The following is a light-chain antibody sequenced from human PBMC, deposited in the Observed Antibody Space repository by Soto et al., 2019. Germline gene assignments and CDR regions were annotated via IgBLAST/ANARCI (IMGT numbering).Light chain of an antibody. J-gene: IGKJ4*01. Sequence: EIVLTQSPDTLSLSPGERATLSCRASQSVRSNYLAWYQQKPGQAPRLLIYGASSRATGIPDRFSGSGSGTDFTLTISRLAPEDFAVYYCQQRNRWPLTFGGGTRVEIK. CDR2: GAS. CDR1: QSVRSNY. V-gene: IGKV3D-20*02. CDR3: QQRNRWPLT.